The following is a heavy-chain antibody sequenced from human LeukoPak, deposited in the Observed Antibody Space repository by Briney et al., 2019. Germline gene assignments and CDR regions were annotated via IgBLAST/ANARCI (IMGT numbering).Heavy chain of an antibody. CDR2: INHSGST. Sequence: SETLSLTCTVSGGSISSYYWSWIRQPPGKGLEWIGEINHSGSTNYNSSLKSRVTISVDTSKNQFSLKLSSVTAADTAVYYCARGYCTSTSCYFDSWGQGTLVTVSS. CDR3: ARGYCTSTSCYFDS. D-gene: IGHD2-2*01. J-gene: IGHJ4*02. CDR1: GGSISSYY. V-gene: IGHV4-34*01.